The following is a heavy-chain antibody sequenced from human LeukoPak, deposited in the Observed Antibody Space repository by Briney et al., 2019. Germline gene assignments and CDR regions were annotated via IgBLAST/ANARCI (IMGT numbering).Heavy chain of an antibody. J-gene: IGHJ6*02. CDR1: GYTFTSYA. V-gene: IGHV1-3*01. CDR2: INAGNGNT. CDR3: ARSGIVVPPHYYYYGMDV. D-gene: IGHD3-22*01. Sequence: ASVKVSCKASGYTFTSYAMHWVRQAPGQRLEWMGWINAGNGNTKYSQKFQGRVTITRDTSASTAYMELSSLRSEDTAVYYCARSGIVVPPHYYYYGMDVWGQGTTVTVSS.